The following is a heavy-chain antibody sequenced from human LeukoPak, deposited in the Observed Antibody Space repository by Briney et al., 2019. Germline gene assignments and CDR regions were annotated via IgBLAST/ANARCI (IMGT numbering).Heavy chain of an antibody. J-gene: IGHJ4*02. Sequence: GGSLRLSCAASGFTFSRNAMHWVRQAPGKGLEWVAVISYDGSNKFYADSVKGRFTISRDNSKNTLYLQMNSLRAEDTAVYYCAKDRGVPGNLTPREDYWGQGTLVTVSS. CDR1: GFTFSRNA. CDR3: AKDRGVPGNLTPREDY. V-gene: IGHV3-30*04. CDR2: ISYDGSNK. D-gene: IGHD3-10*01.